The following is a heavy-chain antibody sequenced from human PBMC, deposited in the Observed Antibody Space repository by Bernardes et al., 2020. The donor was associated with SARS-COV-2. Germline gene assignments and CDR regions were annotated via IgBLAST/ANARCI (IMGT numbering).Heavy chain of an antibody. V-gene: IGHV3-48*01. CDR1: GFTFSSHG. CDR2: ISSSSTTI. CDR3: AKGSFGVELLHAFDI. J-gene: IGHJ3*02. Sequence: GGSLRLSCAASGFTFSSHGMNWVRQAPGKRLEWVSFISSSSTTIYYADSVKGRFTISRDNAKNSLFLQMNSLRAEDTAIYYCAKGSFGVELLHAFDIWGQGTMVTVSS. D-gene: IGHD3-3*01.